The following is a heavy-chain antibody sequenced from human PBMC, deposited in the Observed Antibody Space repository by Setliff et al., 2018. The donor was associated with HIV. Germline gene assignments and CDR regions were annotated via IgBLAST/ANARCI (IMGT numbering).Heavy chain of an antibody. CDR2: IYYSGST. J-gene: IGHJ4*02. CDR1: GGSISSGTYY. Sequence: PSETLSLTCTVSGGSISSGTYYWSWIRQHPGKGLEWIGYIYYSGSTYYNPSLKSRVTISVDTSKDQFSLKLSSVTAPDTAIYYCARQTWEYYDTLTGYYRSPKNFDSWGQGTLVTVSS. V-gene: IGHV4-39*01. CDR3: ARQTWEYYDTLTGYYRSPKNFDS. D-gene: IGHD3-9*01.